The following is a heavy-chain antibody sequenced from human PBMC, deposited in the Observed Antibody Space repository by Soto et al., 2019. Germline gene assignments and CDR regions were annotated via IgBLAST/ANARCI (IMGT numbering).Heavy chain of an antibody. CDR3: ARRDSSGFPDY. D-gene: IGHD3-22*01. J-gene: IGHJ4*01. CDR2: IHPGDSDS. Sequence: PGESLKISCKGSGYSFNNNWIGWVRQMPGKGLEWMGIIHPGDSDSRYSPSFKGQVTMSVDKSINTAYLQWSSLTASDTAMYYCARRDSSGFPDYWGHGTLVTVSS. V-gene: IGHV5-51*01. CDR1: GYSFNNNW.